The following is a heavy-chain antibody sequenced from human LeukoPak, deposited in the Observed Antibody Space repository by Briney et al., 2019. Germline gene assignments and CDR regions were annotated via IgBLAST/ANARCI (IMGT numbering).Heavy chain of an antibody. CDR1: GCTFSSYA. D-gene: IGHD3-9*01. J-gene: IGHJ4*02. V-gene: IGHV1-69*06. Sequence: SVKVSCKASGCTFSSYAISWVRQAPGQGLEWMGGIIPIFGTANYAQKFQGRVTITADKSTSTAYMELSSLRSEDTAVYYCARADYDILTGYYQAPFDYWGQGTLVTVSS. CDR3: ARADYDILTGYYQAPFDY. CDR2: IIPIFGTA.